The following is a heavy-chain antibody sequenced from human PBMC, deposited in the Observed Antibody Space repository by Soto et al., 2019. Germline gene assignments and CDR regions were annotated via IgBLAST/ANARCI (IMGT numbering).Heavy chain of an antibody. J-gene: IGHJ6*01. CDR2: MNPNSDNT. CDR3: AVCSVGSCYSSGLDV. Sequence: AASVKVSCKASGYTFTSYDINWVRQATGQGLEWMGWMNPNSDNTGYAQKFQGRVTMTRNTSLSTAYMELSSLRSEDAAVYYCAVCSVGSCYSSGLDVWGQGTTVTVSS. V-gene: IGHV1-8*01. CDR1: GYTFTSYD. D-gene: IGHD2-15*01.